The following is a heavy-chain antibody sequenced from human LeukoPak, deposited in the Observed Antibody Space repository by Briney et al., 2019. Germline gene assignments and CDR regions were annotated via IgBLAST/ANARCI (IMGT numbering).Heavy chain of an antibody. Sequence: GGSLRLSCAASGFTFSSYAMSWVRQAPGKGLEWVSAISGSGGSTYYADSVKGRFTISRDNSKNTLYLQMNSLRAEDTAVYYCAKVESKSGYTYYFDYWGQGTLVTVSS. CDR1: GFTFSSYA. V-gene: IGHV3-23*01. J-gene: IGHJ4*02. D-gene: IGHD3-22*01. CDR2: ISGSGGST. CDR3: AKVESKSGYTYYFDY.